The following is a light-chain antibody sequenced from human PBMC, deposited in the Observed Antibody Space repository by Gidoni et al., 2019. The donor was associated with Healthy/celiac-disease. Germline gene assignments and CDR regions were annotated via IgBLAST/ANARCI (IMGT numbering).Light chain of an antibody. CDR2: KAS. J-gene: IGKJ2*01. Sequence: DIQMTQSPSTLSASVGDRATITCRASQSTSSWLAWYQQKPGKAPKLLIYKASSLESGVPSRFSGSGSGTEFTLTISSLQPDDFATYYCQQYNSYSYTFGGGTKLEIK. CDR3: QQYNSYSYT. CDR1: QSTSSW. V-gene: IGKV1-5*03.